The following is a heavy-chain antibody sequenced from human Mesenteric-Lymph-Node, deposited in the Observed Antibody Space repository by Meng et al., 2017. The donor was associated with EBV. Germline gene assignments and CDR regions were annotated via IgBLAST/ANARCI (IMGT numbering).Heavy chain of an antibody. Sequence: EAGPRVVKPSDTPSIILTVCGGSVNSGSYFWTWIRQYPGKKMEWIGYIYYSGSTKYNPSPKSRVTVSLDTYKNQFSLKLSSVTAADTAVYYCTRGPSGIFYFNFWGRGTLVTVSS. D-gene: IGHD1-26*01. CDR2: IYYSGST. CDR3: TRGPSGIFYFNF. CDR1: GGSVNSGSYF. V-gene: IGHV4-61*01. J-gene: IGHJ4*02.